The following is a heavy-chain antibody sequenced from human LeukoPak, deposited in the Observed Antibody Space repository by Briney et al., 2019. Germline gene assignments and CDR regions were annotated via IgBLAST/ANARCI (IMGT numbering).Heavy chain of an antibody. D-gene: IGHD1-26*01. J-gene: IGHJ5*01. Sequence: PGGSLRLSCAASGFTFSAHSMNWVRQAPGNGLEWVSSISGSSTYIYYADSLKGRFTISRDNAKNSLYLQMNSLRAEDTAVYYCARGEVWFDSWGQGTLVTVSA. V-gene: IGHV3-21*06. CDR2: ISGSSTYI. CDR3: ARGEVWFDS. CDR1: GFTFSAHS.